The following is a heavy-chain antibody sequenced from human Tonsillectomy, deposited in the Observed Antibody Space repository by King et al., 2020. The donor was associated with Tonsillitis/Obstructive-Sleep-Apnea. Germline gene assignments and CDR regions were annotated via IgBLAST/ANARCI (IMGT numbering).Heavy chain of an antibody. CDR3: ARDRSLLWFGELFTPDAFDI. CDR2: ISYDGSNK. D-gene: IGHD3-10*01. CDR1: GFTFSSYA. V-gene: IGHV3-30*04. Sequence: VQLMESGGGVVQPGRSLRLSCAASGFTFSSYAMHWVRQAPGKGLEWVAVISYDGSNKYYADSVKGRFTISRDNSKNTLYLQMNSLRAEDTAVYYCARDRSLLWFGELFTPDAFDIWGQGTMVTVSS. J-gene: IGHJ3*02.